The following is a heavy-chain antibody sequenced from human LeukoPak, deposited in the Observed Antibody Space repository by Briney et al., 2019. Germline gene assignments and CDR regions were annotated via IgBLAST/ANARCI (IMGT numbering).Heavy chain of an antibody. CDR3: ARREGTAYSSSWYPFDL. Sequence: ASVKVSCKASEYTFTNYWIAWVRQLPGKGLEYMGIIYPGDSDTRYTPSFQGQVTISADKSIRTAYLQWSSLKASDTAIYYCARREGTAYSSSWYPFDLWGQGTMVTVSS. CDR2: IYPGDSDT. D-gene: IGHD6-13*01. CDR1: EYTFTNYW. V-gene: IGHV5-51*01. J-gene: IGHJ4*02.